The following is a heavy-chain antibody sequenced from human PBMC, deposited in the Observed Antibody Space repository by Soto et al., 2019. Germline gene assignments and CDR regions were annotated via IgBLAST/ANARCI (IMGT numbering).Heavy chain of an antibody. CDR1: GFTFSSYA. Sequence: EVQLLESGGGLVQPGGSLRLSCAAFGFTFSSYAMSWVRQAPGKGLEWVSAISGSGGSTYYADSVKGRFTISRDNSKNTLYLQMNSLRAEDTAVYYCVGRTAYSSGWYEDFDYWGQGTLVTVSS. J-gene: IGHJ4*02. V-gene: IGHV3-23*01. CDR2: ISGSGGST. CDR3: VGRTAYSSGWYEDFDY. D-gene: IGHD6-19*01.